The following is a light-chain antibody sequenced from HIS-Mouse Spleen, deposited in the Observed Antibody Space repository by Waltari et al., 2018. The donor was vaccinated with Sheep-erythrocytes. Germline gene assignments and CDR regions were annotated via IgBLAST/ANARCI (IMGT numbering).Light chain of an antibody. V-gene: IGKV4-1*01. Sequence: IVMTQSPDSLAVPLGERATINCKASQRFCYSLNHKNYLAWYQQKPGHPPKLLIYWASTRQSGVPDGFSGSGSGPDFTLTISSLQAEDVSVYYCQQYYSTLTFGRGTKVEIK. CDR2: WAS. CDR3: QQYYSTLT. CDR1: QRFCYSLNHKNY. J-gene: IGKJ4*01.